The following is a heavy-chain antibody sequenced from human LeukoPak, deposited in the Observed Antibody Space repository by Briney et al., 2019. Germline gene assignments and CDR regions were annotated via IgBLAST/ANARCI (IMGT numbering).Heavy chain of an antibody. J-gene: IGHJ3*02. V-gene: IGHV3-9*03. Sequence: GGSLRLSCAASGFTFDDYAMHWVRQAPGKGLEWVSGISWNSGSIGYADSVKGRFTISRDNAKNSLYLQMNSLRAEDMALYYCAKVLGPPDTAMIYDAFDIWGQGTMVTVSS. CDR2: ISWNSGSI. D-gene: IGHD5-18*01. CDR3: AKVLGPPDTAMIYDAFDI. CDR1: GFTFDDYA.